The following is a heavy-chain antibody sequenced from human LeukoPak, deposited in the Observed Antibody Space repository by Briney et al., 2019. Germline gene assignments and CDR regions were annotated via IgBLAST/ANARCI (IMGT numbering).Heavy chain of an antibody. CDR2: IYHSGST. D-gene: IGHD1-26*01. CDR3: ARGRSYRPQGAFDI. V-gene: IGHV4-30-2*01. CDR1: GGSISSGGYS. J-gene: IGHJ3*02. Sequence: TSETLSLTCAVSGGSISSGGYSWSWIRQPPGTGLEWIGYIYHSGSTNYNPSLKSRVTISVDTSKNQFSLKLSSVTAADTAVYYCARGRSYRPQGAFDIWGQGTMVTVSS.